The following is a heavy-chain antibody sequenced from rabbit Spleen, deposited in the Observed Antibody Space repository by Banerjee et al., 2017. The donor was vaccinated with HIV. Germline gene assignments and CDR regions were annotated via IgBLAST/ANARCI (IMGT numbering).Heavy chain of an antibody. J-gene: IGHJ4*01. Sequence: QSLEESGGDLVKPEGSLTVTCTASGIDFSSTYYMCWVRQALGKGLEWIACIYAGSSGTTAYASWAKGRFTISKTSSTTVTLQMTSLTAADTATYFCARSTSHYNDEGYYFALWGPGTLVTVS. CDR3: ARSTSHYNDEGYYFAL. CDR1: GIDFSSTYY. CDR2: IYAGSSGTT. V-gene: IGHV1S40*01. D-gene: IGHD8-1*01.